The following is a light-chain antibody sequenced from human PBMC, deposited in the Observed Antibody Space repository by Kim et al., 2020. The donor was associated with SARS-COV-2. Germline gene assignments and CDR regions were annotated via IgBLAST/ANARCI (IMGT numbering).Light chain of an antibody. Sequence: SSELTQDPAVSVALGQTVRITCQGDSLRSSYASWYQQKPGQAPVLVIYGKDNRPSGIPDRFSGSSSGNTASLTIAGAQAEDEADYYCDSRDRNANHLMFGGGTQLTVL. CDR2: GKD. CDR1: SLRSSY. J-gene: IGLJ3*02. V-gene: IGLV3-19*01. CDR3: DSRDRNANHLM.